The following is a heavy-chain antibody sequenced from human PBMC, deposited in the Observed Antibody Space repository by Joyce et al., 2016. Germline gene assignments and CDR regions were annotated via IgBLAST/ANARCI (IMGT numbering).Heavy chain of an antibody. V-gene: IGHV3-21*01. CDR1: GFNLSNYN. CDR3: ARDLGYFDY. J-gene: IGHJ4*02. CDR2: INSGTTYK. Sequence: EVHLVESGGGLVKPGGSLRLSCADSGFNLSNYNMTGVRQAPGSGVERVSCINSGTTYKYYSDSVQGRFTISRDNAKNSLYLQMNSLRAEDTAVYYGARDLGYFDYWGQGTLVTVSS.